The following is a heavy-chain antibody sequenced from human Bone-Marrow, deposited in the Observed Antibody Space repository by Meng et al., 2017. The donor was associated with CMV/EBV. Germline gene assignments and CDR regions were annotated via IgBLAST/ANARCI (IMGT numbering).Heavy chain of an antibody. CDR1: GGTFNSFA. J-gene: IGHJ4*02. D-gene: IGHD3-16*01. CDR2: INPNNGDT. Sequence: ASVKVSCKASGGTFNSFAFSWVRQAPGQGLEWMGWINPNNGDTSYAQKFQGRVTMSMDTSISTVYMELSSLRSDDTAFYYCARVRGIGCWGQGTLVTVSS. CDR3: ARVRGIGC. V-gene: IGHV1-2*02.